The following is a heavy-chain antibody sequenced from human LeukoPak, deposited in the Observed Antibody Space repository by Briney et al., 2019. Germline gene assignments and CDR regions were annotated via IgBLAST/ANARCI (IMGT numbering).Heavy chain of an antibody. Sequence: PGGSLGLSCAASGFTFSSYAMSWVRQAPGKGLEWVSAISGSGGSTYYADSVKGRFTISRDNSKNTLYLQMNSLRAEDTAVYYCAKRPGYDSSGYRDYWGQGTLVTVSS. CDR3: AKRPGYDSSGYRDY. CDR1: GFTFSSYA. J-gene: IGHJ4*02. CDR2: ISGSGGST. D-gene: IGHD3-22*01. V-gene: IGHV3-23*01.